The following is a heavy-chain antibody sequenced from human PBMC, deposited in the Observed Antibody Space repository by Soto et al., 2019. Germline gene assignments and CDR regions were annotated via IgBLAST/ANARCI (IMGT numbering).Heavy chain of an antibody. V-gene: IGHV1-46*03. CDR2: INPSGGST. D-gene: IGHD3-16*01. CDR1: GYTFTSYY. CDR3: ARTPYGARGIFDS. Sequence: QVQLVQSGAEVKKPGASVKVSCKASGYTFTSYYMHWVRQAPGQGLEWMGIINPSGGSTSYAQKFQGRVTMTRETSTSKVYMELSSLRSEDTAVYYCARTPYGARGIFDSWGQGTLVTVSS. J-gene: IGHJ4*02.